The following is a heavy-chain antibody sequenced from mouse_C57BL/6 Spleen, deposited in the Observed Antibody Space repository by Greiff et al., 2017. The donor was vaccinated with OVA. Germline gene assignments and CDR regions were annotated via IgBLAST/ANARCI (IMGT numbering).Heavy chain of an antibody. V-gene: IGHV7-3*01. D-gene: IGHD2-1*01. Sequence: EVQGVESGGGLVQPGGSLSLSCAASGFTFTDYYMSWVRQPPGKALEWLGFIRNKANGYTTEYSASVKGRFTISRDNSQSILYLQMNALRAEDSATYYCARFFGNGDYFDYWGQGTTLTVSS. CDR1: GFTFTDYY. CDR2: IRNKANGYTT. J-gene: IGHJ2*01. CDR3: ARFFGNGDYFDY.